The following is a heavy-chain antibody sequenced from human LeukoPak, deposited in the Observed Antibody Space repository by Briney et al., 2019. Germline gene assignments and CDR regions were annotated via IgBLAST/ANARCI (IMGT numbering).Heavy chain of an antibody. CDR3: AIPNYYDSSGIGHDAFDI. D-gene: IGHD3-22*01. CDR2: IYHSGST. Sequence: SGTLSLTCAVSGGSISSSNWWSWVRQPPGKGLEWIGEIYHSGSTNYNPSLKSRVTISVDKSKNQFSLKLSSVTAADTAVYYCAIPNYYDSSGIGHDAFDIWGQGTMVTVSS. J-gene: IGHJ3*02. CDR1: GGSISSSNW. V-gene: IGHV4-4*02.